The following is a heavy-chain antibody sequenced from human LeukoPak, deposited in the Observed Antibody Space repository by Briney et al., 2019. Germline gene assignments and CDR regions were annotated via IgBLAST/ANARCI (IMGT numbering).Heavy chain of an antibody. J-gene: IGHJ4*02. CDR2: TYYRSKWSF. CDR3: ARGKYTSFDN. CDR1: GDSIFTNNVA. D-gene: IGHD6-6*01. Sequence: SQTLSLTCAISGDSIFTNNVAWNWIRQPPSRGLKWLGRTYYRSKWSFDYAVSVKSRITINADTSKNQFSLQLSSVTPEDTAVYYCARGKYTSFDNWGQGTLVTVSS. V-gene: IGHV6-1*01.